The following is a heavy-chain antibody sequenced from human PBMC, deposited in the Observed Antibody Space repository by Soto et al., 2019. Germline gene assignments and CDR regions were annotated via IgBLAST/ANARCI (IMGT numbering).Heavy chain of an antibody. CDR2: IYWDDDK. CDR3: AHRRKVNTSSFDY. D-gene: IGHD3-16*01. J-gene: IGHJ4*02. Sequence: ELGATMGNQADTETLSFAVAAFSLTTKKGGVGWMREPPGKALEWPALIYWDDDKRYSPSLKSRLTITKDTSKNQVVLTMTNMDPVDTATYYCAHRRKVNTSSFDYWGQGTLVTVSS. CDR1: AFSLTTKKGG. V-gene: IGHV2-5*02.